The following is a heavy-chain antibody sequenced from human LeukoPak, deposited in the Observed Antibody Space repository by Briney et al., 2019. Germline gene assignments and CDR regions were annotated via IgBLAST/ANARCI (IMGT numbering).Heavy chain of an antibody. CDR2: IKQDGSEK. V-gene: IGHV3-7*01. D-gene: IGHD3-9*01. J-gene: IGHJ4*02. CDR1: GFTFSSYW. Sequence: GGSLRLSCAASGFTFSSYWMSWVRQAPGKGLEWVANIKQDGSEKYYVDSVKGRFTISRDNAKNSLYLQMNSLRAEDTAVYYCAREDDILTGYYYFDYWGQGTLVTVSS. CDR3: AREDDILTGYYYFDY.